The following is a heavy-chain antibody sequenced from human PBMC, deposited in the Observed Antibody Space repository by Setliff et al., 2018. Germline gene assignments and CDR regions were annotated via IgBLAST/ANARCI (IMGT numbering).Heavy chain of an antibody. CDR1: GGSVSSTSYY. J-gene: IGHJ5*01. D-gene: IGHD1-1*01. CDR2: IYYTGTT. V-gene: IGHV4-39*01. CDR3: ASRTTGPGGWFDY. Sequence: SETLSLTCTVSGGSVSSTSYYWGWIRQPPGKGLEWIGTIYYTGTTYYSPSLKSRVTISVDTSKNQFSLRLTSVAAADTAIYYCASRTTGPGGWFDYWGQGALVTVSS.